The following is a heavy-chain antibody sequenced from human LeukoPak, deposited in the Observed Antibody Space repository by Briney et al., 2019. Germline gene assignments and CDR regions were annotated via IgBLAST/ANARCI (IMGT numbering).Heavy chain of an antibody. CDR3: ARGTDILTGYEAFDI. J-gene: IGHJ4*02. CDR1: GGTFSSYA. Sequence: SVKVSCKASGGTFSSYAISWVRQAPGQGLEWMGRIIPILGIANYAQKFQGRVTITADKSTSTAYMELSSLRSEDTAVYYCARGTDILTGYEAFDIWGQGTLVTVSS. CDR2: IIPILGIA. V-gene: IGHV1-69*04. D-gene: IGHD3-9*01.